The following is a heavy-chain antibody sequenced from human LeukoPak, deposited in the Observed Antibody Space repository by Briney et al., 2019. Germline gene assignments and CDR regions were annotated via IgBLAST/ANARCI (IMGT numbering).Heavy chain of an antibody. V-gene: IGHV5-51*01. D-gene: IGHD2-15*01. J-gene: IGHJ4*02. Sequence: GEPLNISCKGSGSRFTTYWIGWVRQMHGKGLEWMGIIYPGNTDTRYSPSFQGRLTISANKSISTAYLQWSSRKASDTAMYYCARHDGCCSGGSCGGVYFDYWGQGTLVTVSS. CDR1: GSRFTTYW. CDR3: ARHDGCCSGGSCGGVYFDY. CDR2: IYPGNTDT.